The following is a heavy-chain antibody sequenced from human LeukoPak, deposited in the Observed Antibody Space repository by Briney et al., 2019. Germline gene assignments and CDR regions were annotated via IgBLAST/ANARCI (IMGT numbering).Heavy chain of an antibody. CDR3: AKGAY. CDR2: ISYDGSNE. J-gene: IGHJ4*02. Sequence: PGGSLRLSCAASGFTFSSYVMHWVRQAPGKGLEWVAIISYDGSNEYYADSVKGRFTISRDNSKNTLYLQMNSLRAEDTAVYYCAKGAYWGQGTLVTVSS. CDR1: GFTFSSYV. V-gene: IGHV3-30*04.